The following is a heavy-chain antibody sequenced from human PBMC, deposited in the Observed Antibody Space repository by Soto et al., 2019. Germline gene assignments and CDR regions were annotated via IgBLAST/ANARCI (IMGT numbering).Heavy chain of an antibody. J-gene: IGHJ6*03. CDR2: ISWNSGSI. D-gene: IGHD3-9*01. Sequence: EVQLVESGGGLVQPGRSLRLSCAASGFTFDDYAMHWVRQAPGKGLEWVSGISWNSGSIGYADYVKGRFTISRDNAKNILYLQMNSLRAEDTALYYCAKDKRYFENKMDNYYYYMDVWGKGTTVTVSS. CDR1: GFTFDDYA. CDR3: AKDKRYFENKMDNYYYYMDV. V-gene: IGHV3-9*01.